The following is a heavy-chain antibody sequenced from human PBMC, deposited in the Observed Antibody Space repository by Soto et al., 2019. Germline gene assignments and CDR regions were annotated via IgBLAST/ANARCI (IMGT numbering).Heavy chain of an antibody. CDR1: GGSISSGDYY. J-gene: IGHJ4*02. V-gene: IGHV4-30-4*01. CDR2: IYYSGST. Sequence: SETLSLTCTVSGGSISSGDYYWSWIRQPPGKGLEWIGYIYYSGSTYYNPSLKSRVTISVDTSKNQFSLKLSSLTAADTAVYYCARGRRDGYRRLDYWGQGTLVPVSS. D-gene: IGHD5-12*01. CDR3: ARGRRDGYRRLDY.